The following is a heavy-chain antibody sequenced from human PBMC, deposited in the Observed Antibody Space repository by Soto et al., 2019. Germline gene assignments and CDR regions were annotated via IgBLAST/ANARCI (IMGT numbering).Heavy chain of an antibody. V-gene: IGHV3-13*04. CDR2: IGTAGDT. CDR3: ARIFAPGNAFDI. CDR1: GFAFSSYD. D-gene: IGHD3-9*01. Sequence: PGGSLRLSCAASGFAFSSYDMHRVRQATGKGLEWVSAIGTAGDTYYPGSVKGRFTISRENAKNSLYLQMNSLRAGDTAVYYCARIFAPGNAFDIWGQGTIVTVS. J-gene: IGHJ3*02.